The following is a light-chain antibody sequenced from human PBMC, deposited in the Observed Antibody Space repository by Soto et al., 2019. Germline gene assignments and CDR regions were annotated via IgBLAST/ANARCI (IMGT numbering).Light chain of an antibody. V-gene: IGKV3-15*01. Sequence: EVVMTQSPATLSVSPGERAALSCRASQRISSNLAWYQQRRGQAPGLLIYGASTRAPGIPARFSGSGSETEFTLTISSLQSEDFAVYYCQHYNNWPPWTFGQGTKVEIK. J-gene: IGKJ1*01. CDR3: QHYNNWPPWT. CDR1: QRISSN. CDR2: GAS.